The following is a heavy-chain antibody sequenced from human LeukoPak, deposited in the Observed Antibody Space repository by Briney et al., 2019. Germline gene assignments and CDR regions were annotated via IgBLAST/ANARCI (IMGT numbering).Heavy chain of an antibody. Sequence: SETLSLTCAVYGGSFSGYYWSWIRQPPGKGLEWIGEINHSGSTNYNPSLKSRVTISVDTSKNQFSLKLSSVTAADTAVYYCAGDRIWFGESDYWGQGTLVTVSS. J-gene: IGHJ4*02. V-gene: IGHV4-34*01. CDR2: INHSGST. D-gene: IGHD3-10*01. CDR1: GGSFSGYY. CDR3: AGDRIWFGESDY.